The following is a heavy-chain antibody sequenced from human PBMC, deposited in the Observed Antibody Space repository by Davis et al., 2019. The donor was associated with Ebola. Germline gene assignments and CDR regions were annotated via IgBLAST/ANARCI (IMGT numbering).Heavy chain of an antibody. D-gene: IGHD3-3*01. Sequence: AASVKVSCKASGYTFTNYGFSWVRQASGQGLEFMGWISAYNGNTNYGQKFQGRVTMTTDTSTTTAYMELRSLRSDDTAVYYCAVGGDFWSGYYEPDIDYWGQGTLVTVSS. J-gene: IGHJ4*02. CDR1: GYTFTNYG. V-gene: IGHV1-18*04. CDR3: AVGGDFWSGYYEPDIDY. CDR2: ISAYNGNT.